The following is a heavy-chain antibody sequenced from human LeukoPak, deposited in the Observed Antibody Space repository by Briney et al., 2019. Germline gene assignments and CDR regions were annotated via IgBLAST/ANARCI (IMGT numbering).Heavy chain of an antibody. J-gene: IGHJ5*02. CDR2: IYPGDSDT. CDR1: GYSFTSYW. Sequence: GESLKISCKGSGYSFTSYWIGWVRQMPGKGLEWMGIIYPGDSDTRYSPSFQGQVTISADKSISTAYLQWSSLKASDTAMYYCARHSFRCGWYISPGNWFDPWGQGTLVTVSS. D-gene: IGHD6-19*01. V-gene: IGHV5-51*01. CDR3: ARHSFRCGWYISPGNWFDP.